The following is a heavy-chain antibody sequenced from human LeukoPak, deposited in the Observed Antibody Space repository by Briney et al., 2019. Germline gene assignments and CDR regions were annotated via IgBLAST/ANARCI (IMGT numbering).Heavy chain of an antibody. CDR1: GGSISSYY. CDR2: IYYSGST. V-gene: IGHV4-59*08. CDR3: ARQRRLLWFGESLNWFDP. Sequence: LETLSLTCTVSGGSISSYYWSWIRKPPGKGLEWIGYIYYSGSTNYNPSLKSRVTISVDTSKNQFSLKLSSVTAADTAVYYCARQRRLLWFGESLNWFDPWGQGTLVTVSS. D-gene: IGHD3-10*01. J-gene: IGHJ5*02.